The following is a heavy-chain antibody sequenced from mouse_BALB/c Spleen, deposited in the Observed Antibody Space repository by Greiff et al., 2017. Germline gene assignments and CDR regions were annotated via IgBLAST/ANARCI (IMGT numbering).Heavy chain of an antibody. CDR1: GYTFTSYT. D-gene: IGHD2-4*01. V-gene: IGHV1-4*01. CDR3: ARDYDYDYYAMDY. Sequence: VQLQQSGAELARPGASVKMSCKASGYTFTSYTMHWVKQRPGQGLEWIGYINPSSGYTNYNQKFKDKATLTADKSSSTAYMQLSSLTSEDSAVYYCARDYDYDYYAMDYWGKGTSVTVSS. J-gene: IGHJ4*01. CDR2: INPSSGYT.